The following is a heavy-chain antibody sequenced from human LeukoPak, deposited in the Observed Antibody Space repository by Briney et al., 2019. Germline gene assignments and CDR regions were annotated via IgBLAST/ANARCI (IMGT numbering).Heavy chain of an antibody. CDR1: SGSISTSNYY. V-gene: IGHV4-39*07. J-gene: IGHJ6*03. Sequence: SETLSLTCTVSSGSISTSNYYWGWVRQPPGKALEWIGNIFYSGSTYYSPSLKSRVTISLDTSRNQFSLKLSSVTAADTAVYYCARSGYSSSWYLYYYYYMDVWGKGTTVTVSS. CDR2: IFYSGST. D-gene: IGHD6-13*01. CDR3: ARSGYSSSWYLYYYYYMDV.